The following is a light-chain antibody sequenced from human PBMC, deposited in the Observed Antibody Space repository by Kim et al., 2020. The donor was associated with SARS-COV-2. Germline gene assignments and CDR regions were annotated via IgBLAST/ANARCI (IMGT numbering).Light chain of an antibody. CDR2: DVT. CDR3: CSYAGGYTFV. CDR1: TSNVGGFDY. J-gene: IGLJ1*01. V-gene: IGLV2-11*01. Sequence: QSVLTQPRSVSGSPGQSVTISCTGTTSNVGGFDYVSWYQQQSGKAPKLIIYDVTKRPSGVPDRFSASKSGNTASLTISRLQADDEADYYCCSYAGGYTFVFGSGTKVTVL.